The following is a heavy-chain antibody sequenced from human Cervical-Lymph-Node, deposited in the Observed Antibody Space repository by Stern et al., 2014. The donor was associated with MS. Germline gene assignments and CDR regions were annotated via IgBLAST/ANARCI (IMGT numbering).Heavy chain of an antibody. CDR2: ISSSGHA. J-gene: IGHJ4*02. V-gene: IGHV4-59*02. CDR3: ARQSGLAVSS. Sequence: QVQLQESGPGLVKVSETLSLTCSVSGASVSRLHLSWIRQPPGKGLEWLGNISSSGHAKLNPSLTRRLTISVDTSNNLFTLKLTSVTAADTAVYYCARQSGLAVSSWGQGTLVTVSS. D-gene: IGHD6-19*01. CDR1: GASVSRLH.